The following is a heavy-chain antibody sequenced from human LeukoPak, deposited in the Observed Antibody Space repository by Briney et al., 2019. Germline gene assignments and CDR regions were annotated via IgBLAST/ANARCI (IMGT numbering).Heavy chain of an antibody. J-gene: IGHJ4*02. CDR2: INHSGST. CDR1: GGSFSGYY. CDR3: ASLYYWSGNY. D-gene: IGHD3-3*01. V-gene: IGHV4-34*01. Sequence: SETLSLTCAVYGGSFSGYYWSWIRQPPGKGLEWIGEINHSGSTNYNPSLKSRVTISVDTSKNQFSLKLSSVTAADTAVYYCASLYYWSGNYWGQGTLVTVPS.